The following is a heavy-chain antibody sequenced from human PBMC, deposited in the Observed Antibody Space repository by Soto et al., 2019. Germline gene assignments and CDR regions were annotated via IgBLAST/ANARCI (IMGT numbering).Heavy chain of an antibody. CDR1: GYTFTTYS. CDR2: ISAYNGDT. J-gene: IGHJ5*02. D-gene: IGHD1-1*01. Sequence: ASVKVSCKASGYTFTTYSINWVRQAPGQGLEWMGWISAYNGDTDYAQNFQGRVTMTTDTSTSTAYMELRSLRSDDTAIYYCAKQPPRIPRAAHKCFAPWGQGPLATVP. CDR3: AKQPPRIPRAAHKCFAP. V-gene: IGHV1-18*01.